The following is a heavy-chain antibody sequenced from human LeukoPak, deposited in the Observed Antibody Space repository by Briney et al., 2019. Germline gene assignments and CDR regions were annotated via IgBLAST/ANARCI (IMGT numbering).Heavy chain of an antibody. V-gene: IGHV1-2*02. CDR3: ARGSDYDDYFYMDF. J-gene: IGHJ6*03. Sequence: GASVTVSCKTSGYRFTGYYLHWVRQAPGQGLEWMGWMNPKSGATDYARKFQGRVTMTRDTSISTAYMELTRLRSDDTAVYFCARGSDYDDYFYMDFWGKRTTVTVSS. CDR1: GYRFTGYY. CDR2: MNPKSGAT.